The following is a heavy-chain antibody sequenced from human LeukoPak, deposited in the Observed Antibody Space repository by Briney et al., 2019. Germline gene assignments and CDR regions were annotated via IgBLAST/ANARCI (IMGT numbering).Heavy chain of an antibody. D-gene: IGHD1-7*01. Sequence: GGSLRLSCAASGFTFSTYAMSGVRQAPGKGLEWVSVISGSATRTHYADSVKGRFTVSRDNSNNTLYLQMNSLRAEDTAVYYCAKHYNWNYKNWLDPWGQGTLVTVSS. J-gene: IGHJ5*02. CDR2: ISGSATRT. V-gene: IGHV3-23*01. CDR1: GFTFSTYA. CDR3: AKHYNWNYKNWLDP.